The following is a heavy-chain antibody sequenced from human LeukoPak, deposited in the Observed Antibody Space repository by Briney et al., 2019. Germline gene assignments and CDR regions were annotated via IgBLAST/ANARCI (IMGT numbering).Heavy chain of an antibody. CDR3: ARVPEFYYGSGSYYGYYMDV. D-gene: IGHD3-10*01. Sequence: ASVKVSCKASGYTFTSYGISWVRQAPGQGLEWMGWISAYNGNANYAQKLQGRVTMTTDTSTSTAYMELRSLRSDDTAVYYCARVPEFYYGSGSYYGYYMDVWGKGTTVTVSS. J-gene: IGHJ6*03. V-gene: IGHV1-18*01. CDR1: GYTFTSYG. CDR2: ISAYNGNA.